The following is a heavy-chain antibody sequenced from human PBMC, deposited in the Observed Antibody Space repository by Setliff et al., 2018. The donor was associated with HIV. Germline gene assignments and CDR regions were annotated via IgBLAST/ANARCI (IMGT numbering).Heavy chain of an antibody. CDR2: ISYSGST. Sequence: SGTRSLTCTVSGVPTSASTYYGGWIRQPPGKGLDWIGYISYSGSTNYNPSLKSRVTISLDTSKNQFSLKLSSVTAADTAVYYCARLCIAAAGTRSIPCYFDLWGRGTLVTVSS. CDR3: ARLCIAAAGTRSIPCYFDL. J-gene: IGHJ2*01. V-gene: IGHV4-61*05. D-gene: IGHD6-13*01. CDR1: GVPTSASTYY.